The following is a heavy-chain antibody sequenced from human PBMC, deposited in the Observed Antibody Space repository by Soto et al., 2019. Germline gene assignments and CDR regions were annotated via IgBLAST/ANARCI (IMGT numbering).Heavy chain of an antibody. CDR3: AKGGPYYYDSSGYYDY. V-gene: IGHV3-23*01. CDR2: ISGSGGST. D-gene: IGHD3-22*01. CDR1: GFTFSSYA. J-gene: IGHJ4*02. Sequence: EVQLLESGGGLVQPGGSLRLSCAASGFTFSSYAMSWVRQAPGKGLEWVSAISGSGGSTYYADAVKGRFTISRDNSKNTLYPQMNRVGAGDTAVYYCAKGGPYYYDSSGYYDYWGQGTLVTVSS.